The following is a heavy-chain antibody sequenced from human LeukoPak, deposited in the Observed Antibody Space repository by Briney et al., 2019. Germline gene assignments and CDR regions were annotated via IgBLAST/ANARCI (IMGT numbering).Heavy chain of an antibody. CDR2: IIPILGIA. V-gene: IGHV1-69*04. Sequence: ASVKVSCKASGGTFSSYAISWVRQAPGQGLEWMGRIIPILGIANYAQKFQGRVTMTRDTSISTAYMELSRLRSDDTAVYYCAREGSRAQDYWGQGTLVTVSS. CDR3: AREGSRAQDY. J-gene: IGHJ4*02. D-gene: IGHD6-13*01. CDR1: GGTFSSYA.